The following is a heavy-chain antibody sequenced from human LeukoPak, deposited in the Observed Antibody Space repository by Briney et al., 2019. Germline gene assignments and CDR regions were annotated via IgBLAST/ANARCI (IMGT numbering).Heavy chain of an antibody. CDR3: ARHPYHYDSSGYQGWFDP. J-gene: IGHJ5*02. D-gene: IGHD3-22*01. CDR2: IYPGDSDT. CDR1: GYRFTSYW. V-gene: IGHV5-51*01. Sequence: GASLKISCKGSGYRFTSYWIGWVRQMPGKGLEWMGIIYPGDSDTRYSPSFQGQVTISADKSISTAYLQWSSLKASDTAMYYCARHPYHYDSSGYQGWFDPWGQGTLVTVSS.